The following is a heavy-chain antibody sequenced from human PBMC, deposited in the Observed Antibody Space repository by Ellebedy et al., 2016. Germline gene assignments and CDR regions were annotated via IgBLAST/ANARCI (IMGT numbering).Heavy chain of an antibody. Sequence: ASVKVSCKASGGTFNNSAISWVRQAPGQGLEWMGRIIPIVGRTNYAQKFQARVTITADKSTSTTYMELRRLRSEDTAVYYCARDGMRFLEWSFKFGMDVWGQGTTVTVSS. CDR2: IIPIVGRT. CDR3: ARDGMRFLEWSFKFGMDV. V-gene: IGHV1-69*04. D-gene: IGHD3-3*01. J-gene: IGHJ6*02. CDR1: GGTFNNSA.